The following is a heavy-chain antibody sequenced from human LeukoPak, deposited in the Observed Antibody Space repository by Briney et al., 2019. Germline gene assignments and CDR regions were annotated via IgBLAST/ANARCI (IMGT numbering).Heavy chain of an antibody. D-gene: IGHD5-18*01. V-gene: IGHV4-59*01. J-gene: IGHJ4*02. CDR1: GGSISSYY. Sequence: SETLSLTRTVSGGSISSYYWSWIRQPPGKGLEWIGYIYYSGSTNYNPSLKSRVTISVDTSKNQFSLKLSSVTAADTAVYYCARGPRGYSYGYLGYWGQGTLVTVSS. CDR2: IYYSGST. CDR3: ARGPRGYSYGYLGY.